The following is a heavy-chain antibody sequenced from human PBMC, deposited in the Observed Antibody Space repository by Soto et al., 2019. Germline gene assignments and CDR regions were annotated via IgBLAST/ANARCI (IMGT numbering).Heavy chain of an antibody. V-gene: IGHV3-23*01. CDR3: AKDTDLDV. D-gene: IGHD4-17*01. Sequence: GGSLRLSCAASGFTFSNAWMNWVRQAPGKGLEWVSAISGGGGSTYYADSVKGRFTISRDNSKNTLYLQMNSLRAEDTAVYYCAKDTDLDVWGKGTMVTVSS. CDR1: GFTFSNAW. CDR2: ISGGGGST. J-gene: IGHJ6*04.